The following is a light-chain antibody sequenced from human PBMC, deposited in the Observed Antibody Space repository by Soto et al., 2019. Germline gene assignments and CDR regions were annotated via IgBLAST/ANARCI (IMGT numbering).Light chain of an antibody. CDR1: SSDIGAYNY. CDR2: EVS. J-gene: IGLJ3*02. CDR3: SSYAGSNDRRV. V-gene: IGLV2-8*01. Sequence: QSALTQPPSASGSPGQSVTISCTGTSSDIGAYNYVSWYQQHPGKAPKLMIHEVSKRPSGVPDRFSGSKSGNTASLTVSGLQAEDEADYYCSSYAGSNDRRVFGGGTKLTVL.